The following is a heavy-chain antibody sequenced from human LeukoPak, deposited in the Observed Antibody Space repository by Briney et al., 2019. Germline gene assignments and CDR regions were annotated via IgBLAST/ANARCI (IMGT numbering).Heavy chain of an antibody. V-gene: IGHV3-15*01. CDR2: IKSKTDGGTT. J-gene: IGHJ6*02. D-gene: IGHD3-10*01. Sequence: GGSLRLSCAASGFTFSNAWMSWVRQAPGKGLEWVGRIKSKTDGGTTDYVAPAKGRFTISRDDSKNTLYVQMNSLKTEDTAVYYCTTDLWFGEFGLDVWGQGTTVIVSS. CDR1: GFTFSNAW. CDR3: TTDLWFGEFGLDV.